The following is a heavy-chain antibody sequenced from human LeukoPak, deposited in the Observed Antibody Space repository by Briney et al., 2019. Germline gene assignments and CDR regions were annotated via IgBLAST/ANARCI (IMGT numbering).Heavy chain of an antibody. V-gene: IGHV1-69*04. D-gene: IGHD3-22*01. Sequence: EASVKVSCKASGGTFSSHAISWVRQAPGQGLEWMGRIIPILGIANYAQKFQGRVTITADKSTSTAYMELSSLRSEDTAVYYCARAGLYYYDSSGYVDYWGQGTLVTVSS. CDR2: IIPILGIA. CDR3: ARAGLYYYDSSGYVDY. J-gene: IGHJ4*02. CDR1: GGTFSSHA.